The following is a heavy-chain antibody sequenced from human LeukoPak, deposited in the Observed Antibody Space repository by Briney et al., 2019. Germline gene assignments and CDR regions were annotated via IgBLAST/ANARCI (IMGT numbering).Heavy chain of an antibody. J-gene: IGHJ4*02. Sequence: SGRSLRLSCAASGFTFSSYGMHWVRQAPGKGLEWVAVMSYDGRSEYYADSVKGRFTISRDTSKNTVYLQMNSLRIEDTAVYYCARDSVTTGYSFDYWGQGTLVTVSS. CDR2: MSYDGRSE. D-gene: IGHD4-17*01. CDR3: ARDSVTTGYSFDY. CDR1: GFTFSSYG. V-gene: IGHV3-30*04.